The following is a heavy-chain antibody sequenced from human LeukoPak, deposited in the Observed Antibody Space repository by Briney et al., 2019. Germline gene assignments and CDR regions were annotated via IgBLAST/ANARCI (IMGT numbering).Heavy chain of an antibody. D-gene: IGHD3-10*01. CDR2: IIPIFGTA. Sequence: ASVKVSCKASGYTFTGYYMHWVRQAPGQGLEWMGGIIPIFGTANYAQKFQGRVTMTRDTSTSTVYMELSSLRSDDTAVYYCARGPRITLVRGGQWYFYMDVWGKGTTVTVSS. CDR3: ARGPRITLVRGGQWYFYMDV. CDR1: GYTFTGYY. J-gene: IGHJ6*03. V-gene: IGHV1-2*02.